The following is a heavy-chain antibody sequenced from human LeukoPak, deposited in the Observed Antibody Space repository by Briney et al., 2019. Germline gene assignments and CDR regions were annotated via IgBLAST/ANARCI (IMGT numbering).Heavy chain of an antibody. CDR2: ISYDGSNK. J-gene: IGHJ4*02. D-gene: IGHD3-10*01. CDR1: GFTFSSYG. V-gene: IGHV3-30*18. CDR3: AKDSDYYGSGSYYPNY. Sequence: GGSLRLSCAASGFTFSSYGMPWVRQAPGKGLEWAAVISYDGSNKYYADSVKGRFTISRDNSKNTLYLQMNSPRAEDTAVYYCAKDSDYYGSGSYYPNYWGQGTLVTVSS.